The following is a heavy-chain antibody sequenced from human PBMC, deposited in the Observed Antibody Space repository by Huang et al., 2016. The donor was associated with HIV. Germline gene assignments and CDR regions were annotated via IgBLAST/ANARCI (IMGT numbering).Heavy chain of an antibody. CDR1: VWSFSIHY. D-gene: IGHD2-21*02. V-gene: IGHV4-34*01. CDR2: INHPGST. CDR3: TRPKMTDVTSDSSWNYFDS. Sequence: HVQLHQWGAGLLKPSETPSLMCAVSVWSFSIHYWTWIGLFPGKGTEWLGEINHPGSTTDNPSSRTRVTMSGDTAKNQFFLNLTAVTAADTAVYYCTRPKMTDVTSDSSWNYFDSWGQGTQVIVSS. J-gene: IGHJ4*02.